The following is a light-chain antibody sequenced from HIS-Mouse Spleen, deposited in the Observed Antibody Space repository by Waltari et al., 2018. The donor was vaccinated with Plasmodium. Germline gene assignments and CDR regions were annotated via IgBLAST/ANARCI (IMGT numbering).Light chain of an antibody. V-gene: IGKV3-15*01. CDR3: QQYNNWSFT. CDR1: QRVSSN. J-gene: IGKJ3*01. CDR2: GAS. Sequence: EIGMTQSPATLSVSPGERATLSCRASQRVSSNLAWYQQKPGQAPRLLIYGASTRATGIPARFSGSGSGTEFTLTISSLQSEDFAVYYCQQYNNWSFTFGPGTKVDIK.